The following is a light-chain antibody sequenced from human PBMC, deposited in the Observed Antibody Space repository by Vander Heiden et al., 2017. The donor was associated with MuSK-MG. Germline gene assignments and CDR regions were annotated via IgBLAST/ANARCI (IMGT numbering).Light chain of an antibody. V-gene: IGKV3-20*01. CDR2: GAS. CDR3: QQYGDSPLT. J-gene: IGKJ1*01. CDR1: QSIKSNH. Sequence: EIVLTQSPGTLSLSPGERVTLSCRASQSIKSNHLAWYQQKAGQAPRLLIYGASTRATGIPDRFSGSGSATDFTLTISGLEPEDFAVYFCQQYGDSPLTFGQGTKVEIK.